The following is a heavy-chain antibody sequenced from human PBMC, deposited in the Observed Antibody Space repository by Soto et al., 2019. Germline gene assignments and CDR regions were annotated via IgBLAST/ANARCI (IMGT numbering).Heavy chain of an antibody. Sequence: QAQLVQSGAEVKEPGASVKVSCKASGYTFTNYDISWVRQATGQGLEWMGWMNPNSANTGYAQKFQGRVSMTRDTSINTAYMELGSLRSEDTAIYYCARMATSGTLNWFDPWGQGTLVTVSS. J-gene: IGHJ5*02. CDR1: GYTFTNYD. V-gene: IGHV1-8*01. D-gene: IGHD1-26*01. CDR2: MNPNSANT. CDR3: ARMATSGTLNWFDP.